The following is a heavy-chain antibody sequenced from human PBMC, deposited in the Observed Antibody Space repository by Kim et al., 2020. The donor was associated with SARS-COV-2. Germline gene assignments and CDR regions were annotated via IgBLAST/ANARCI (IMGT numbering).Heavy chain of an antibody. CDR3: AKNPHTPLIRTLMYVDS. CDR1: GSTFINYA. V-gene: IGHV3-23*01. D-gene: IGHD2-21*01. J-gene: IGHJ4*02. CDR2: ISGSGSTS. Sequence: GGSLRLSCTASGSTFINYAMSWVRQAPGKGLEWVSGISGSGSTSNYADSVEGRFTISRDNSKNTLFLQMDGLRAEDTAIYYCAKNPHTPLIRTLMYVDSWGLGTLVPVSS.